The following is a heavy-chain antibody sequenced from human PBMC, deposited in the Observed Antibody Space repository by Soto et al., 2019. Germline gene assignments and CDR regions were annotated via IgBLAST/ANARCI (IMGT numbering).Heavy chain of an antibody. Sequence: QITLKESGPTLVKPTQTLTLTCTFYGFSFGVSGVGVGWIRQPPGKALEWLALVFWHDDKRYNPSLRSRLTITKDAPKNQVVLTMTNMDPLDTATYFCARAYTYDFDYWGQGTLVSVSS. CDR1: GFSFGVSGVG. V-gene: IGHV2-5*01. D-gene: IGHD5-18*01. CDR2: VFWHDDK. J-gene: IGHJ4*02. CDR3: ARAYTYDFDY.